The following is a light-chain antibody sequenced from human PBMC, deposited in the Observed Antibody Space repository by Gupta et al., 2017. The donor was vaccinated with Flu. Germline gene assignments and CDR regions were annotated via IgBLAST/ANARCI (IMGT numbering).Light chain of an antibody. J-gene: IGKJ1*01. V-gene: IGKV1-5*03. Sequence: DIQMSQSPSTLSASLGDRVTITCRASQNIVSWLTWYQQKPGRAPKLLIYNASILESGVPSRFSGSGSGTEFTLTISSLQPDDFATYYCQQYNSYSRTFGHGTKVEIK. CDR1: QNIVSW. CDR3: QQYNSYSRT. CDR2: NAS.